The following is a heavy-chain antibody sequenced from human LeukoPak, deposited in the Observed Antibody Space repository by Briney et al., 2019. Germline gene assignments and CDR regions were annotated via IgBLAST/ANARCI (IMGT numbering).Heavy chain of an antibody. CDR1: GFTVSSND. J-gene: IGHJ4*02. CDR3: ARNKKGDRYTYGHDY. V-gene: IGHV3-53*01. D-gene: IGHD5-18*01. CDR2: IYSGGST. Sequence: GGSLRLSCAASGFTVSSNDMSWVRQAPGKGLECISVIYSGGSTDYADSVKGRLTISRDNSKNTLYLQMNSLRAEDTAVYYCARNKKGDRYTYGHDYWGQGTLVTVSS.